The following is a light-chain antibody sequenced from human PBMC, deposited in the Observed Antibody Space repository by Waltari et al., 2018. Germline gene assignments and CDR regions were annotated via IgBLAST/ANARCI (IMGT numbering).Light chain of an antibody. CDR1: GANIANNY. CDR3: QSYDHNNVL. CDR2: EDN. V-gene: IGLV6-57*02. Sequence: NFMLTQPHSVSESLGKTVTISCTGSGANIANNYVQSYQQRPGSAPTTVIYEDNRRPSGVPDRFSGSIDSSSSSASLTISGLKTEDEADYYCQSYDHNNVLFGGGTKLTVL. J-gene: IGLJ2*01.